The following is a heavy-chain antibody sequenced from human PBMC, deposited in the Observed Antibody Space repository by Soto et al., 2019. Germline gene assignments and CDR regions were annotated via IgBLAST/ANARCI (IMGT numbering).Heavy chain of an antibody. D-gene: IGHD5-12*01. CDR1: GFTFSSYA. V-gene: IGHV3-30-3*01. CDR3: VRERVPVAPTDY. Sequence: QVQLVESGGGVVQPGRSLRLSCAASGFTFSSYAMHWVRQAPGKGLEWVAVISYDGSNKYYADSVKGRFTISRDNSKNTLYLQMNSLRAEDTAVYYCVRERVPVAPTDYGGQGTLVTVSS. J-gene: IGHJ4*02. CDR2: ISYDGSNK.